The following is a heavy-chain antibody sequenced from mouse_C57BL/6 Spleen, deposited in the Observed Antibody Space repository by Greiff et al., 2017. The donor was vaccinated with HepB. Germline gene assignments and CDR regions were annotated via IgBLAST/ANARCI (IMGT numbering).Heavy chain of an antibody. J-gene: IGHJ2*01. V-gene: IGHV1-66*01. CDR2: IYPGSGNT. CDR3: ARRAAQGTFDY. CDR1: GYSFTSYY. D-gene: IGHD3-2*02. Sequence: QVQLKESGPELVKPGASVKISCKASGYSFTSYYIHWVKQRPGQGLEWIGWIYPGSGNTKYNEKFKGKATLTADTSSSTAYMQLSSLTSEDSAVYYCARRAAQGTFDYWGQGTTLTVSS.